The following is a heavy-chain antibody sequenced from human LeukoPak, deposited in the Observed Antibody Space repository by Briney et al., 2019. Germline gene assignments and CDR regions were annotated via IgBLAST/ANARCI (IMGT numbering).Heavy chain of an antibody. D-gene: IGHD5-24*01. CDR3: ARKAGDGYNLRLGYYYGMDV. CDR2: ISGSGGST. Sequence: PGGSLRLSCAASGFTFSSYAMSWVRQAPGKGLEWVSAISGSGGSTYYADSVKGRFTISRDNAKNSLYLQMNSLRAEDTAVYYCARKAGDGYNLRLGYYYGMDVWGQGTTVTVSS. J-gene: IGHJ6*02. V-gene: IGHV3-23*01. CDR1: GFTFSSYA.